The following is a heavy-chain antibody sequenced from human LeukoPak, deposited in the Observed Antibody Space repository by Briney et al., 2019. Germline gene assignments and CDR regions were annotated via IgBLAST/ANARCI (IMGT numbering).Heavy chain of an antibody. D-gene: IGHD1-26*01. Sequence: QPGRSLRLSCAASGFTFSSYAMHWVRQAPGKGLEWVAVISYDGSNKYYADSVKGRFTISRDNSKNTLYLQMNSLRAEDTAVYYCANLKGVGATFDAFDIWGQGTMVTVSS. J-gene: IGHJ3*02. CDR3: ANLKGVGATFDAFDI. V-gene: IGHV3-30-3*01. CDR1: GFTFSSYA. CDR2: ISYDGSNK.